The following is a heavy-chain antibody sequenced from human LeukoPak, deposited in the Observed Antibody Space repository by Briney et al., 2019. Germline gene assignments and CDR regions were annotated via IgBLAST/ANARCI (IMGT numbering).Heavy chain of an antibody. V-gene: IGHV3-11*01. CDR3: ARIRGYSTGWYYFDY. D-gene: IGHD6-19*01. J-gene: IGHJ4*02. CDR1: GFTFSDYY. CDR2: ISADATTI. Sequence: SGGSLRLSCAASGFTFSDYYMSWIRQAPGKGLEWVSYISADATTIYQADSVKGRFTISRDNAKNSLYLQMNSLPAEDTAVYYCARIRGYSTGWYYFDYWGQGTLVTVSS.